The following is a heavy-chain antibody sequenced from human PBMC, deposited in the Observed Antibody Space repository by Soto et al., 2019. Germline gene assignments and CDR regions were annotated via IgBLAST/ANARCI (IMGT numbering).Heavy chain of an antibody. V-gene: IGHV4-4*02. CDR1: GGSISSSNW. J-gene: IGHJ5*02. CDR2: IYHSGST. CDR3: ARLGYCISTSCYDWFDP. Sequence: PSETLSLTCAVSGGSISSSNWWSWVRQPPGKGLEWIGEIYHSGSTSYNPSLKSRITISVDTSKNQFSLKLSSVTAADTAVYYCARLGYCISTSCYDWFDPWGQGTQVTVSS. D-gene: IGHD2-2*01.